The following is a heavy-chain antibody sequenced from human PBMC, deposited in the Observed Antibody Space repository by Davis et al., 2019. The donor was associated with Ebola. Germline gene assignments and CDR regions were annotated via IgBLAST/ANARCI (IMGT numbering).Heavy chain of an antibody. Sequence: GESLKISCAASGFTFSSYSMNWVRQAPGKGLEWVSSISSSSSYIYYADSVKGRLTISRDNAKNSLYLQMNSLRAEDTAVYYCARAGGSTTLTAPSMDVWGQGTTGTVSS. D-gene: IGHD4-17*01. CDR3: ARAGGSTTLTAPSMDV. CDR1: GFTFSSYS. J-gene: IGHJ6*02. CDR2: ISSSSSYI. V-gene: IGHV3-21*01.